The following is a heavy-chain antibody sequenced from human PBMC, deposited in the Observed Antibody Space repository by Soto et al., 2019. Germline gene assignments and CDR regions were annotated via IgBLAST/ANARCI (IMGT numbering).Heavy chain of an antibody. CDR1: GFTFDDYA. Sequence: DVQLVESGGGLVQPGRSLRLSCAASGFTFDDYAMHWVRQAPGKGLEWVSGISWNSGSIGYADSVKGRFTISRDNAKNSLYLQMNSLRAEDTALYYCAKDFDGDYWDHWFDPWGQGTLVTVSS. D-gene: IGHD4-17*01. V-gene: IGHV3-9*01. CDR3: AKDFDGDYWDHWFDP. CDR2: ISWNSGSI. J-gene: IGHJ5*02.